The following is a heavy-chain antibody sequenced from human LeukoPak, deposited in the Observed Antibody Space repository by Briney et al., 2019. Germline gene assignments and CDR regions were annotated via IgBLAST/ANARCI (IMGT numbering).Heavy chain of an antibody. Sequence: SETLSLTCTVSGGSISSYYWSWIRQPPGKGLEWIGYIYYSGSTNYNPSLKSRVTISVDTSKNQFSLKLSSVTAADTAVYYCARVGGSGSYRVDYWGQGTLVTVSS. CDR2: IYYSGST. D-gene: IGHD3-10*01. CDR3: ARVGGSGSYRVDY. CDR1: GGSISSYY. V-gene: IGHV4-59*01. J-gene: IGHJ4*02.